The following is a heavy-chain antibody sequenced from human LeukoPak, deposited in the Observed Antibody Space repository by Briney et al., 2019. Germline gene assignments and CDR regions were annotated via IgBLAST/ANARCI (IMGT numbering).Heavy chain of an antibody. CDR1: GGSISSYY. D-gene: IGHD3-22*01. V-gene: IGHV4-59*01. CDR3: ARASYYYDSSGYPWAFDI. J-gene: IGHJ3*02. Sequence: TSETLSLTCTVSGGSISSYYWSWIRQPPGKGLQWIGCIYYSGSTNYNPSLKSRVTISVDTSKNQFSLKLSSVTAADTAVYYCARASYYYDSSGYPWAFDIWGQGTMVTVSS. CDR2: IYYSGST.